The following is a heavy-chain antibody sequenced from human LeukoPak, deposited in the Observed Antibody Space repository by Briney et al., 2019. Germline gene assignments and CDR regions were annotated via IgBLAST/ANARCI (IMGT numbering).Heavy chain of an antibody. CDR1: GESFSSHG. Sequence: ASVKVSCKTSGESFSSHGISWVRQAPGQGLEWMGGIIPVFHTAKYAQNFQDRLTITTDESTDTVYMELSSLRSEDTAVYYCARDYNFDSSPYDDGLDIWGRGTMVTVSS. J-gene: IGHJ3*02. V-gene: IGHV1-69*05. D-gene: IGHD3-22*01. CDR3: ARDYNFDSSPYDDGLDI. CDR2: IIPVFHTA.